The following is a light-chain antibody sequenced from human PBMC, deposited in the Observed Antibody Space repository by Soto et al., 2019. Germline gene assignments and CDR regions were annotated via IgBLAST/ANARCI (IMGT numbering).Light chain of an antibody. Sequence: DIQMTQSPSILSSSVGDRVTIPCRASQSISSWLAWYQQKPGKAPKLLIYDASSLESGVPSRFSGSGSGTEFTLTISSLQPDDFATEYCQQYNSYSPWTFGRGTKVDIK. CDR2: DAS. CDR1: QSISSW. J-gene: IGKJ1*01. V-gene: IGKV1-5*01. CDR3: QQYNSYSPWT.